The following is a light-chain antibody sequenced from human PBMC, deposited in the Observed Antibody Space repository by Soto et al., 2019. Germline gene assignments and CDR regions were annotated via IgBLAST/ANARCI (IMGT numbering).Light chain of an antibody. Sequence: EVVRTQSPATLSVSPGGRATVACRSSQSVSIKLAWYQQKPGQAPRLLIYDTSTRATGIPARFSGSGSGTEFTLTISSLQSEDFAVYYCQQYNNWPPITFGQGRLLEVK. CDR3: QQYNNWPPIT. V-gene: IGKV3-15*01. CDR1: QSVSIK. CDR2: DTS. J-gene: IGKJ5*01.